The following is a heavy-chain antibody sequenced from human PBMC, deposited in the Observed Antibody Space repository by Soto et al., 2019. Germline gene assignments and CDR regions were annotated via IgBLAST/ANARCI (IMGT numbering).Heavy chain of an antibody. CDR3: ARRYGSCFDY. D-gene: IGHD5-18*01. Sequence: PSETLSLTCTVSGGTISSYYWSWIRQPPGRGLEWIGFIYYAGSTKYNPSLKSRVTISVDTSKNQFSLKLSSVTAADTAVYYCARRYGSCFDYWGQGTLVTVSS. J-gene: IGHJ4*02. V-gene: IGHV4-59*08. CDR1: GGTISSYY. CDR2: IYYAGST.